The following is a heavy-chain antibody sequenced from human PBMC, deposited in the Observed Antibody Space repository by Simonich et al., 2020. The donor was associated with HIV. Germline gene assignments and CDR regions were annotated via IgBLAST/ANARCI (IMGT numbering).Heavy chain of an antibody. CDR3: ATDVSVAGVFDF. CDR2: LDPEDYDT. CDR1: GYTLPELS. Sequence: QVQLVQSGTEVKKPGASVKVSCKVSGYTLPELSMHWVRQAPGKGLEWMGGLDPEDYDTSHEQKFQGRVTMTEDTSTDTAYMELSSLRSEDTAVYYCATDVSVAGVFDFWGQGTLVTVS. V-gene: IGHV1-24*01. J-gene: IGHJ4*02. D-gene: IGHD6-19*01.